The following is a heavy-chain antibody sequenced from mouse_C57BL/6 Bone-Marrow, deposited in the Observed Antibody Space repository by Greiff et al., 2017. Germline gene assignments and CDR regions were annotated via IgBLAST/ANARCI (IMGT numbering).Heavy chain of an antibody. V-gene: IGHV1-22*01. CDR1: GYTFTDYN. CDR3: ARDDGYYPYAMDY. J-gene: IGHJ4*01. CDR2: INPNNGGT. Sequence: VQLQLSGPELVKPGASVKMSCKASGYTFTDYNMHWVKQSHGKSLEWIGYINPNNGGTSYNQKFKGKATLTVNKSSSTAYMELRSLTSEDSAVYYCARDDGYYPYAMDYWGQGTSVTVSS. D-gene: IGHD2-3*01.